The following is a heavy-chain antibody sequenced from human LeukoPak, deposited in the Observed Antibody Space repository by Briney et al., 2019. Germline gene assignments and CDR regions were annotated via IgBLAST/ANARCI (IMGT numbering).Heavy chain of an antibody. V-gene: IGHV3-21*01. CDR2: ISSSSSYI. J-gene: IGHJ4*02. CDR3: ARDLAADSSGLFDY. Sequence: GGSLRLSCAASGFTFSSYSMNWVRQAPGKGLEWVSSISSSSSYIYYADSVKGRFTISRDNAKNSLYLQMNSLRAEDTAVYYCARDLAADSSGLFDYWGQGTLVTVSS. D-gene: IGHD3-22*01. CDR1: GFTFSSYS.